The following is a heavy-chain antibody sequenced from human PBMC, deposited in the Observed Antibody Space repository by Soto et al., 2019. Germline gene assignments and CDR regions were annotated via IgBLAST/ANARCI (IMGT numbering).Heavy chain of an antibody. V-gene: IGHV4-34*01. CDR1: DGCFSPSF. Sequence: LETLSLTCAVYDGCFSPSFCSWIRQPPGKGLEWIGEINHSGGTIYNPSLKSRVTISGDTSSNQFSLKLTSVTASDTAVYYCAFSTMPRTRDLVYWAQGTLVTVSS. CDR2: INHSGGT. CDR3: AFSTMPRTRDLVY. D-gene: IGHD2-2*01. J-gene: IGHJ4*02.